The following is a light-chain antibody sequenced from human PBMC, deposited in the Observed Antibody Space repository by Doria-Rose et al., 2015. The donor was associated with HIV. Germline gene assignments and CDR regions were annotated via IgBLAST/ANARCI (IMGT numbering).Light chain of an antibody. CDR3: QQYGSSGYT. CDR1: QSVSSSY. Sequence: EIVLTQSPGTLSLSPGERATLSCRASQSVSSSYLAWYQQKPGQAPRLVMYGASSRATGIPDRFTGSGSGTDFTLTISRLEPEDFAVYYCQQYGSSGYTFGQGTKLEFK. V-gene: IGKV3-20*01. CDR2: GAS. J-gene: IGKJ2*01.